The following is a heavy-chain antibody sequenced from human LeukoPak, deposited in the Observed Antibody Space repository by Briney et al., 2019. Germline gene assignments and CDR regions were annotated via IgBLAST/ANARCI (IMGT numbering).Heavy chain of an antibody. D-gene: IGHD3-10*01. CDR1: GFTFSSYW. Sequence: GGSLRLSCAASGFTFSSYWMSWVRQAPGKGLEWVANIKQDESEIYYVGSAKGRFTISRDNSKNTVYLQMDSLRAEDTAVYYCANSRGHGSGNLWGQGTLVTVSS. J-gene: IGHJ5*02. V-gene: IGHV3-7*03. CDR2: IKQDESEI. CDR3: ANSRGHGSGNL.